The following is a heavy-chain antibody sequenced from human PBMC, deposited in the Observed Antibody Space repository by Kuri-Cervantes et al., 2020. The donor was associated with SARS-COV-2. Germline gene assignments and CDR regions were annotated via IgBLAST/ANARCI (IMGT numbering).Heavy chain of an antibody. CDR2: IIPIFGTA. CDR1: GVTFSSYA. J-gene: IGHJ3*02. CDR3: ARPERFFGVVIPQGGAFDI. D-gene: IGHD3-3*01. Sequence: SVKVSCKASGVTFSSYAISWVRQAPGQGLEWMGGIIPIFGTANYAQKFQGRVTITADESTGTAYMELSSLRSDDTAVYYCARPERFFGVVIPQGGAFDIWGQGTMVTVSS. V-gene: IGHV1-69*13.